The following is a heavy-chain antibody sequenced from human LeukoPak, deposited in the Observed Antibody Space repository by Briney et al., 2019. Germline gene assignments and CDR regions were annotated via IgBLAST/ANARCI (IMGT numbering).Heavy chain of an antibody. J-gene: IGHJ4*02. Sequence: GGSLRLSCAASGFTFSSYAMSWVRQAPGKGLEWVSAISGSGGSTYYADSVKGRFTISRDNSKNTLHLQMNSLRAEDTAVYYCAKGWSRQQLVQDYWGQGTLVTVSS. D-gene: IGHD6-13*01. CDR3: AKGWSRQQLVQDY. V-gene: IGHV3-23*01. CDR1: GFTFSSYA. CDR2: ISGSGGST.